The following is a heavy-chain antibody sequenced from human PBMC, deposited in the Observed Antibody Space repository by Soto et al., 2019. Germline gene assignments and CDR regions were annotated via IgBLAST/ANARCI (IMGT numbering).Heavy chain of an antibody. CDR1: GGSISSSSYY. J-gene: IGHJ4*02. CDR2: IYYSGST. V-gene: IGHV4-39*02. CDR3: ARLRRGTGTLPDY. D-gene: IGHD1-1*01. Sequence: QLQLQESGPGLVKPSETLSLTCTVSGGSISSSSYYWGWIRQPPGKGLEWIGSIYYSGSTYHNPSLRGRVTISVDTSKNHFSLKLSSVTAADTAVYYCARLRRGTGTLPDYWGQGTLVTVSS.